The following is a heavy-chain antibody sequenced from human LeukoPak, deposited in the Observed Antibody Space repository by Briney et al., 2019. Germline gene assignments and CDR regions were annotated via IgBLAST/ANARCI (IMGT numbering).Heavy chain of an antibody. CDR1: AFTFSSYG. CDR2: ISYDGSDT. D-gene: IGHD6-13*01. V-gene: IGHV3-30-3*01. CDR3: ARAPGYSSLWYGKY. Sequence: PGRSLRLSCAASAFTFSSYGMHWVRQAPGKGLEWVAVISYDGSDTYYADSVKGRFTISRDNSKNTLYLQMNSLRAEDTVVYYCARAPGYSSLWYGKYWGQETLVTVSS. J-gene: IGHJ4*02.